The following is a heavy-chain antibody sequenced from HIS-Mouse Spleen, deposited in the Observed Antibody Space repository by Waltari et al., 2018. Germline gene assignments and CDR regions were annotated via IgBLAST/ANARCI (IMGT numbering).Heavy chain of an antibody. J-gene: IGHJ2*01. CDR2: IYYSGST. CDR3: AREIPYSSSWYDWYFDL. Sequence: QLQLQESGPGLVKPSETLSLTCTVSGGSISSSSYYWGWIRQPPGRGLECIGNIYYSGSTYSTPTLKNRVTISVDTSKNQFSLKLRSVTAADTAVYYCAREIPYSSSWYDWYFDLWGRGTLVTVSS. V-gene: IGHV4-39*07. CDR1: GGSISSSSYY. D-gene: IGHD6-13*01.